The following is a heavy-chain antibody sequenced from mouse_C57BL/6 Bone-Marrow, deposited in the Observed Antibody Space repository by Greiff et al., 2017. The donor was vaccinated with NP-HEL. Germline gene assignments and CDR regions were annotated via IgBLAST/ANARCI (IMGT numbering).Heavy chain of an antibody. Sequence: EVMLVESGGDLVKPGGSLKLSCAASGFTFSSYGMSWVRKTPDKRLEWVATISSGGSYTYYPDSVKGRFTISRDNAKNTLYLQMSSLKSEDTAMYYCASPYDYDVAWFAYWGQGTLVTVSA. CDR1: GFTFSSYG. D-gene: IGHD2-4*01. V-gene: IGHV5-6*02. CDR3: ASPYDYDVAWFAY. CDR2: ISSGGSYT. J-gene: IGHJ3*01.